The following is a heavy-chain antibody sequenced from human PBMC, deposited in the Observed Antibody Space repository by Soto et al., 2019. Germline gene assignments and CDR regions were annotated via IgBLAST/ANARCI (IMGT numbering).Heavy chain of an antibody. J-gene: IGHJ1*01. D-gene: IGHD3-22*01. CDR2: INPNTGGT. CDR3: SRGLGPPDYYDSSGPLAN. Sequence: GASVKVSCKASGYTITVYYILWVQHAPGQGLERMGWINPNTGGTDNAQNFQGRVTMTREASISTAYMGGSRLKSDGTAVDYVSRGLGPPDYYDSSGPLANWGQGTLVTVSS. V-gene: IGHV1-2*02. CDR1: GYTITVYY.